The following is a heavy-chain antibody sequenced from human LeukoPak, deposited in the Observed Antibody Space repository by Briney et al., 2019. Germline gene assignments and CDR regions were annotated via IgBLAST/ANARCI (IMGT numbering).Heavy chain of an antibody. D-gene: IGHD1-26*01. Sequence: SETLSLTCIVSGGSVSSDDYYWSWFRQHPGEGLEWIGYIYYSGSTYYNPSLKSRATISLDMSKNQFSLKLTSVTAADSAVYYFARRTGSFYGFDIWGQGTRVTISS. CDR3: ARRTGSFYGFDI. CDR2: IYYSGST. CDR1: GGSVSSDDYY. J-gene: IGHJ3*02. V-gene: IGHV4-31*03.